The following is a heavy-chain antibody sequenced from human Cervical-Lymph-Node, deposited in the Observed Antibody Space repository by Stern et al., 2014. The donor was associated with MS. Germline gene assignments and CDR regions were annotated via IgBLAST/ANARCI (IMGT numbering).Heavy chain of an antibody. D-gene: IGHD3-22*01. J-gene: IGHJ4*02. Sequence: QLQLQESGPGLVKPSQTLSLTCSVSGGSLTSGDYYWSWIRQPPGKGLEWIGYIYYTGITYYNPSLQSRVTISLDTSKNQFSLKLTSVTAADTAVYYCARGFHHYASGYWHAEEEDHWGQGTLVTVSS. V-gene: IGHV4-30-4*01. CDR1: GGSLTSGDYY. CDR2: IYYTGIT. CDR3: ARGFHHYASGYWHAEEEDH.